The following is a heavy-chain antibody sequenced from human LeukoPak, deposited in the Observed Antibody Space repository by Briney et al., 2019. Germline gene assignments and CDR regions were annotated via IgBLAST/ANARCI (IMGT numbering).Heavy chain of an antibody. Sequence: PSETLSPTRAVDGGSFGGYYWGWIRHPPGDGRGWMGEIIDGGSNNYNPTPKSRVTISVYTSKNQFSLKLSSVTAADTAVYYCARGMVVTRHFDYWGQRTLVTVSS. CDR3: ARGMVVTRHFDY. D-gene: IGHD4-23*01. V-gene: IGHV4-34*01. J-gene: IGHJ4*02. CDR1: GGSFGGYY. CDR2: IIDGGSN.